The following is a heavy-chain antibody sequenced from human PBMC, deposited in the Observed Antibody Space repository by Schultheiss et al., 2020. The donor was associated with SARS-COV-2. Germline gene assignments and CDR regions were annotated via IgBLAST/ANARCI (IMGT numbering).Heavy chain of an antibody. CDR2: INSDGSSP. CDR3: VVDSGQNDGEWDVFHY. D-gene: IGHD1-26*01. CDR1: GFTFSSSW. J-gene: IGHJ4*02. Sequence: GGSLRLSCAASGFTFSSSWMHWVRQAPGKGLVWVSRINSDGSSPTYADSVKGRFTISRDNAKDSLYLQMNSLRADDTAIYYCVVDSGQNDGEWDVFHYWGPGTLVTVSS. V-gene: IGHV3-74*01.